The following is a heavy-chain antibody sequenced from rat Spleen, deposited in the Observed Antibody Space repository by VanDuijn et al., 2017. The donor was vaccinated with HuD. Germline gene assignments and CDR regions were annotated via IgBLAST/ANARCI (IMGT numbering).Heavy chain of an antibody. CDR3: ARHGTINTMVRYYFDY. CDR2: ISYDGTTT. V-gene: IGHV5-7*01. Sequence: EVQLVETGGGLVQPGRSMKLSCAASGFTFSNYDMAWVRQAPKKGLEWVATISYDGTTTYYRDSVKGRFTIFRVNAKITLYLQMDSLRSEDTATYYCARHGTINTMVRYYFDYWGQGDMVTVSS. D-gene: IGHD1-1*01. CDR1: GFTFSNYD. J-gene: IGHJ2*01.